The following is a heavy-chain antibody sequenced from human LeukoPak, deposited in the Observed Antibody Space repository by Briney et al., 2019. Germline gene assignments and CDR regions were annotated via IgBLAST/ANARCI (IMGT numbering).Heavy chain of an antibody. CDR3: TRGPRPLRYCSGGSCPSYHSGMDV. CDR1: GFTFSSYG. J-gene: IGHJ6*02. D-gene: IGHD2-15*01. CDR2: ISFDGNNK. Sequence: PGGSLRLSCAASGFTFSSYGMHWVRQAPGKGLEWVAVISFDGNNKYYADSVKGRFTISRDNSKNTLYLQMNSLRVEDTAVYSCTRGPRPLRYCSGGSCPSYHSGMDVWGQGTTVTVSS. V-gene: IGHV3-30*03.